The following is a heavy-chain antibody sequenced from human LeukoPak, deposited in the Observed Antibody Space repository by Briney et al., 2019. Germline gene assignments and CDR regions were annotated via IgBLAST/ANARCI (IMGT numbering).Heavy chain of an antibody. CDR3: ARTRDGYNWDAFDI. CDR2: IIPIFGTA. Sequence: SVKVSCKASGGTFSSYAISWVRQAPGQGLEWMGGIIPIFGTANYAQKFQGRVTITADESTSTAYMELSSLRSEDTAVYYCARTRDGYNWDAFDIWGQGTMVTVSS. J-gene: IGHJ3*02. CDR1: GGTFSSYA. V-gene: IGHV1-69*13. D-gene: IGHD5-24*01.